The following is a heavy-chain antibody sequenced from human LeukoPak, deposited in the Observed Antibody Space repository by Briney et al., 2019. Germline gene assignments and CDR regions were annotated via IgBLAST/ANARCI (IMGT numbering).Heavy chain of an antibody. CDR3: ARGPITYYYDSSGYYSDAFDI. CDR2: INPNSGGT. J-gene: IGHJ3*02. D-gene: IGHD3-22*01. V-gene: IGHV1-2*02. CDR1: GYTFTGYY. Sequence: ASVKVSCKASGYTFTGYYMHWVRQAPGQGLEWMGWINPNSGGTNYAQKFQGRVTMTRDTSISTAYMELSRLRSDDTAVYYCARGPITYYYDSSGYYSDAFDIWGQGTMVTVSS.